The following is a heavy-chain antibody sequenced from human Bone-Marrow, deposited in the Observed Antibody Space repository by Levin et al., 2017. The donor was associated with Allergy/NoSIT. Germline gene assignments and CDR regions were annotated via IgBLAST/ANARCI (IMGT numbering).Heavy chain of an antibody. V-gene: IGHV7-4-1*01. Sequence: GASVKVSCKASGYTFTDYGINWVRQAPGRGLEWMGWINTNTGNPTLAQDFAGRFVFSLDTAVTTAFLQIFNLEAEDTAVYYCLAAIAVPGSLAFDVWGQGTRVNVSS. CDR3: LAAIAVPGSLAFDV. CDR2: INTNTGNP. D-gene: IGHD6-19*01. CDR1: GYTFTDYG. J-gene: IGHJ3*01.